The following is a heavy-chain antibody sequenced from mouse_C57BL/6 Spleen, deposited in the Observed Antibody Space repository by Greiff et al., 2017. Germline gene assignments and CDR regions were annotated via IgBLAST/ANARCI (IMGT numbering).Heavy chain of an antibody. CDR3: ARGYFDV. CDR2: IYPGGGYT. J-gene: IGHJ1*03. CDR1: GYTFTNYW. V-gene: IGHV1-63*01. Sequence: QVHVQQSGAELVRPGTSVKMSCKASGYTFTNYWIGWAKQRPGHGLEWIGDIYPGGGYTNYNAKFKGKATLTADKSSSTAYMQFSSLTSEHSAIYYGARGYFDVWGTGTTVTVSS.